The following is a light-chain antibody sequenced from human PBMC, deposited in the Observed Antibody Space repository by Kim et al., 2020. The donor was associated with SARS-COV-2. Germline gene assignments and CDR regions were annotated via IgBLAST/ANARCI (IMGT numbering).Light chain of an antibody. CDR1: QDVNGD. Sequence: EIVVTQSPATLSVSPGETVTLSCRASQDVNGDLAWYQQKPGQAQSLHIYGAATRATGVPTRFSGSGSGTDFTLTISSLQSDDFTVYYCQQYHNCPPITFGQGTRLEIK. V-gene: IGKV3-15*01. J-gene: IGKJ5*01. CDR2: GAA. CDR3: QQYHNCPPIT.